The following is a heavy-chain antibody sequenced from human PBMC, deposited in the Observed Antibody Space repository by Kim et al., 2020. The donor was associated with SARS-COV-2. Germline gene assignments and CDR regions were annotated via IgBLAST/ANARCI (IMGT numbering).Heavy chain of an antibody. CDR3: ARGFSVPLRFLEWPFPYYYYYGMDV. J-gene: IGHJ6*02. CDR1: GYTFTSYD. CDR2: MNPNSGNT. V-gene: IGHV1-8*01. D-gene: IGHD3-3*01. Sequence: ASVKVSCKASGYTFTSYDINWVRQATGQGLEWMGWMNPNSGNTGYAQKFQGRVTMTRNTSISTAYMELSSLRSEDTAVYYCARGFSVPLRFLEWPFPYYYYYGMDVWGQGTTVTVSS.